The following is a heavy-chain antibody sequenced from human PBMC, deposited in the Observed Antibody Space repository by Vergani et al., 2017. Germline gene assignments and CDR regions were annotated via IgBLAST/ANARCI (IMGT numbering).Heavy chain of an antibody. Sequence: QVQLVESGGGLVKPGGSLRLSCAASGFTFSDYYMSWIRPAPGKGLEWVSYISSSSSYTNYADSVKGRFTISRDNAKNSLYLQMNSLRAEDTAVYYCARDLDYYYGMDVWGQGTTVTVSS. CDR2: ISSSSSYT. J-gene: IGHJ6*02. V-gene: IGHV3-11*06. CDR1: GFTFSDYY. CDR3: ARDLDYYYGMDV.